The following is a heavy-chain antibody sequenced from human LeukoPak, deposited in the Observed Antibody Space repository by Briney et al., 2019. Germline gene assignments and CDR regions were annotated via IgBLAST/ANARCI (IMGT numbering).Heavy chain of an antibody. CDR1: GFTFSSYG. CDR2: ISYDGSNK. CDR3: AYEKGPRRGYSYGSFDY. V-gene: IGHV3-30*18. J-gene: IGHJ4*02. Sequence: AGRSLRLSCAASGFTFSSYGMHWVRQAPGKGLEWVAVISYDGSNKYYADSVKGRFTISRDNSKNTLYLQMNSLRAEDTAVYYCAYEKGPRRGYSYGSFDYWGQGTLVTVSS. D-gene: IGHD5-18*01.